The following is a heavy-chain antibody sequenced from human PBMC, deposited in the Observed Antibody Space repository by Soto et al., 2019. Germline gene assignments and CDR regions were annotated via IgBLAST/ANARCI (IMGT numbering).Heavy chain of an antibody. J-gene: IGHJ1*01. D-gene: IGHD3-9*01. CDR2: IYYSGST. CDR3: AKGPGTNFDFLLLH. Sequence: SETLSLTCTVSGGSISSYYWSWIRQPPGKGLEWIGYIYYSGSTNYNPSLKSRVTISVDTSKNQFSLYLQMNSLRPEDTALYYCAKGPGTNFDFLLLHWGQGTLVTVSS. V-gene: IGHV4-59*01. CDR1: GGSISSYY.